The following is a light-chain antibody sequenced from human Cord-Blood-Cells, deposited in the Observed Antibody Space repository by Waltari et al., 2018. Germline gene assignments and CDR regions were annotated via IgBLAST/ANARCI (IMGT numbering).Light chain of an antibody. CDR2: EGS. CDR3: CSYAGSSTLYV. Sequence: QSALTQPASVSGSPGQSITISCTGTSSAVGSYNLVSWYQQHPGKAPKLMIDEGSKRPSGVSNRFSGSKSGNTASLTISGLQAEDEADYYCCSYAGSSTLYVFGTGTKVTVL. J-gene: IGLJ1*01. V-gene: IGLV2-23*01. CDR1: SSAVGSYNL.